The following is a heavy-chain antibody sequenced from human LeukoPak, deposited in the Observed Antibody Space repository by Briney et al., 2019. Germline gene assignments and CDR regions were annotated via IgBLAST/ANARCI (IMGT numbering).Heavy chain of an antibody. CDR2: IYYSGST. J-gene: IGHJ3*02. V-gene: IGHV4-61*05. CDR1: GGSISSSSYY. Sequence: SETLSLTCIVSGGSISSSSYYWSWIRQPPGKGLEWIGYIYYSGSTNYNPSLKSRVTISVDTSKNQFSLKLSSVTAADTAVYYCARHYYDILTGYFDAFDIWGQGTMVTVSS. D-gene: IGHD3-9*01. CDR3: ARHYYDILTGYFDAFDI.